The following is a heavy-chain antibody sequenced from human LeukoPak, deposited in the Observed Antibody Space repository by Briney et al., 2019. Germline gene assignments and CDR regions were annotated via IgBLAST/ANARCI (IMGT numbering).Heavy chain of an antibody. V-gene: IGHV4-38-2*02. CDR1: GYSFSSDYY. Sequence: SETLSLTCTVSGYSFSSDYYWGWIRQPPGKGLEWIGSIYHSGSTYYNPSLKSRVTISVDTSKNQFSLKLSSVTAADTAVYYCARVYYSNSYDYWYFDLWGRGTLVTVSS. CDR3: ARVYYSNSYDYWYFDL. J-gene: IGHJ2*01. CDR2: IYHSGST. D-gene: IGHD6-13*01.